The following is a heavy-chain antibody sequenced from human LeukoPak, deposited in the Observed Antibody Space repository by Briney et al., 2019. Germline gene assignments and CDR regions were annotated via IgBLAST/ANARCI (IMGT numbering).Heavy chain of an antibody. Sequence: GGSLRLSCAASGFTFSSYAMSWVRQAPGKGLEWVSGISGSGGNTYYADSVKGRFTISRDNGKNTLYLQMNRLRAEDTAVYYCAKHDRSSGWSVYYFDYWGQGTLVTVSS. CDR1: GFTFSSYA. CDR3: AKHDRSSGWSVYYFDY. CDR2: ISGSGGNT. V-gene: IGHV3-23*01. J-gene: IGHJ4*02. D-gene: IGHD6-19*01.